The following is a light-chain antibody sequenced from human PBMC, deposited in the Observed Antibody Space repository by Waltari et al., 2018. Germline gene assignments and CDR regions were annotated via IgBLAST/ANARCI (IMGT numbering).Light chain of an antibody. CDR3: QQYNNWPQT. J-gene: IGKJ1*01. CDR1: QSVGDK. V-gene: IGKV3-15*01. CDR2: TTS. Sequence: EIEMTQSPATLFVSPGERATLSCRASQSVGDKLAWYQQKPGQAPRLLIYTTSIRATGIPARFSGSGSGTEFTLTISSLQSEDFAVYHCQQYNNWPQTFGQGTKVEIK.